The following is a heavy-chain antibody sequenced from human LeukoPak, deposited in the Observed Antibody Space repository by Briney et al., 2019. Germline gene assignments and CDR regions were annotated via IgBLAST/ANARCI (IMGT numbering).Heavy chain of an antibody. CDR2: VGGGGIRT. D-gene: IGHD2-15*01. CDR3: AKDLDCSGGSCRPAGSMDV. Sequence: GGSLRLSCAASGFTFSNYAMSWVRQAPGKGLEWVSSVGGGGIRTYYADSVQGRFTISRDNSKNTLYLQMNSLRAEDTAVYYCAKDLDCSGGSCRPAGSMDVWGQGTTVTVSS. CDR1: GFTFSNYA. V-gene: IGHV3-23*01. J-gene: IGHJ6*02.